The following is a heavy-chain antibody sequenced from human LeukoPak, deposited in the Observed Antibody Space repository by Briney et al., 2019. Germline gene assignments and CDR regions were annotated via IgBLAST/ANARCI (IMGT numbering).Heavy chain of an antibody. Sequence: GESLKISCKGSGYTFTGYYMHWVRQAPGQGLEWMGWINPNSGDTNYAQKFQGRVTMTRDTSISTAYMELSRLRSDDTAVYYCARRVAAGINYFDYWGQGTLVTVSS. CDR3: ARRVAAGINYFDY. CDR2: INPNSGDT. D-gene: IGHD6-13*01. CDR1: GYTFTGYY. J-gene: IGHJ4*02. V-gene: IGHV1-2*02.